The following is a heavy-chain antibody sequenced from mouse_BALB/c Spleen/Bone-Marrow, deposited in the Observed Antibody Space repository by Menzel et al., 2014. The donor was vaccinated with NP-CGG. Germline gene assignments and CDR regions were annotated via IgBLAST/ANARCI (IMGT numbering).Heavy chain of an antibody. CDR1: GYTFTDYE. J-gene: IGHJ1*01. D-gene: IGHD1-1*01. Sequence: VQLVESGAELVRPGASVTLSCKASGYTFTDYEMHWVKQTPVHGLEWIGAIDPETGGTAYNQKFKGKATLTADKSSSTVYMELRSLTSEDSAVYYCTRDGSSRWYFDVWGAGTTVTVSS. CDR3: TRDGSSRWYFDV. V-gene: IGHV1-15*01. CDR2: IDPETGGT.